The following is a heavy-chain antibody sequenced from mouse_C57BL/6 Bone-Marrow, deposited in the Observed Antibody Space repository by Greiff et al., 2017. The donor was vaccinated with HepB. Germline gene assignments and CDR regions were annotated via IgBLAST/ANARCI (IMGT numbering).Heavy chain of an antibody. J-gene: IGHJ2*01. CDR2: ISDGGSYT. CDR1: GFTFSSYA. Sequence: EVQLQESGGGLVKPGGSLKLSCAASGFTFSSYAMSWVRQTPEKRLEWVATISDGGSYTYYPDNVKGRFTISRDNAKNNLYLQMSHLKSEDTAMYYCARGSIITTLVGDYFDYWGQGTTLTVSS. V-gene: IGHV5-4*01. CDR3: ARGSIITTLVGDYFDY. D-gene: IGHD1-1*01.